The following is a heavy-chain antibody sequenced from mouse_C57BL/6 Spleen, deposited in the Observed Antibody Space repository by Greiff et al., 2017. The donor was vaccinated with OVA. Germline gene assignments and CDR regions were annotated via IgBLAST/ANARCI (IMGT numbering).Heavy chain of an antibody. D-gene: IGHD1-1*01. Sequence: QVQLQQPGAELVKPGASVKMSCKASGYTFTSYWITWVKQRPGQGLEWIGDIYPGSGSTHYNEKFKSKATLTVDTSSSTAYMQLSSLTSEDSAVYYGARGGYYGSSGGFAYWGQGTLVTVSA. CDR1: GYTFTSYW. J-gene: IGHJ3*01. CDR3: ARGGYYGSSGGFAY. CDR2: IYPGSGST. V-gene: IGHV1-55*01.